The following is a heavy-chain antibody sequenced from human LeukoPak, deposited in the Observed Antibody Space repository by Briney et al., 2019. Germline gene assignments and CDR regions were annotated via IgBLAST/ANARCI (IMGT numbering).Heavy chain of an antibody. Sequence: GASVKVSCKASGYTFTGYYMHWVRQAPGQGLEWMGWINPNSGGTNYAQKFQGRVTMTRDTSISTAYVELSRLRSDDTAVYYCARGGDSSGWYKEGAFDIWGQGTMVTVSS. J-gene: IGHJ3*02. CDR1: GYTFTGYY. V-gene: IGHV1-2*02. CDR3: ARGGDSSGWYKEGAFDI. CDR2: INPNSGGT. D-gene: IGHD6-19*01.